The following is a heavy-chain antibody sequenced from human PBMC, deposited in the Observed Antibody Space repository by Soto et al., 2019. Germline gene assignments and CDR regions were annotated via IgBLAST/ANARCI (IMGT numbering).Heavy chain of an antibody. V-gene: IGHV1-46*01. D-gene: IGHD3-22*01. CDR2: INPSGGST. J-gene: IGHJ6*02. CDR3: ARALRAHDTTYYSYGLDV. Sequence: ASVKVACKASGYTFTCYYMHWERQAPGQWLEWMGTINPSGGSTSYAQKFQGRVTMTRDTSASTVYMELSSLRSEDTAVYYCARALRAHDTTYYSYGLDVWGQGTTVTVSS. CDR1: GYTFTCYY.